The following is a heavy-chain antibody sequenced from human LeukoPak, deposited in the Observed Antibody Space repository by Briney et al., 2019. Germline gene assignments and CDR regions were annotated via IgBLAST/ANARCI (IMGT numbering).Heavy chain of an antibody. CDR3: ARGGGPFDY. CDR1: GFTFSNYA. D-gene: IGHD3-16*01. J-gene: IGHJ4*02. CDR2: ISGSGSST. V-gene: IGHV3-23*01. Sequence: GGSLRLSCGASGFTFSNYAMSWVRQAPGKGLEWVSTISGSGSSTYYADSVKGRFTISRDNAKNSLYLQMNSLRAEDTAVYYCARGGGPFDYWGQGTLVTVSS.